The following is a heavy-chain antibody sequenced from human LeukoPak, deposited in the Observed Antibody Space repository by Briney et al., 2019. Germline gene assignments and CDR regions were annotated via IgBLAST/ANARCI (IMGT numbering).Heavy chain of an antibody. D-gene: IGHD3-3*01. CDR1: GFTFSSYE. Sequence: PGGSLRVSCAASGFTFSSYEMNWVRQAPGKGLEWVSYISSSGSTIYYADSVKGRFTISRDNAKNSLYLQMNSLRAEDTAVYYCARDQDDFWSGYSFDYWGQGTLVTVSS. J-gene: IGHJ4*02. CDR2: ISSSGSTI. V-gene: IGHV3-48*03. CDR3: ARDQDDFWSGYSFDY.